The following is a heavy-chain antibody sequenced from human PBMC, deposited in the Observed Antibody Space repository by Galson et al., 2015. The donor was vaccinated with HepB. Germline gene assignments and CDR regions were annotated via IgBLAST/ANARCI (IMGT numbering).Heavy chain of an antibody. CDR3: ARDPVQDSSKFS. CDR2: IWYDGSNK. J-gene: IGHJ4*02. V-gene: IGHV3-33*01. CDR1: GFTFSSYG. D-gene: IGHD6-13*01. Sequence: SLRLSCAASGFTFSSYGMHWVRQAPGKGLEWVAVIWYDGSNKYYADSVKGRFTISRDNSKNTLYLQMNSLRAEDTAVYYCARDPVQDSSKFSWGQGTLVTVSS.